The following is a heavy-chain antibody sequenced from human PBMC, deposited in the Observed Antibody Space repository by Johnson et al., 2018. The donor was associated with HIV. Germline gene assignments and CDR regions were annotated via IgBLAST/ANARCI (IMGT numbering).Heavy chain of an antibody. J-gene: IGHJ3*02. V-gene: IGHV3-66*04. D-gene: IGHD1-26*01. CDR1: GFTVSSNY. Sequence: VQLLESGGGLVQPGRSMRLSCTASGFTVSSNYMSWVRQAPGKGLEWVSVIYSGGSTYYADSMKGRFTISRDNSKNTLYLQMNSLRAEDTAVYYCARQWADAFDIWGQGTMVTVSS. CDR2: IYSGGST. CDR3: ARQWADAFDI.